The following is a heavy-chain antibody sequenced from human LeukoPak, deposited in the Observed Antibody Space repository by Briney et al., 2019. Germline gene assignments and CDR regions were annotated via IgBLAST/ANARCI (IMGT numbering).Heavy chain of an antibody. CDR3: ARQGSGYSPTYYYYMDV. J-gene: IGHJ6*03. V-gene: IGHV5-51*01. CDR1: GYRFTSYW. Sequence: GESLKISCKGSGYRFTSYWIGWVRQMPGKGLEWMGIIYPGDSDTRYSPSFQGQVSISADKSITTGYLQWRSLKASDTAMYYCARQGSGYSPTYYYYMDVWGKGTTVTISS. D-gene: IGHD5-18*01. CDR2: IYPGDSDT.